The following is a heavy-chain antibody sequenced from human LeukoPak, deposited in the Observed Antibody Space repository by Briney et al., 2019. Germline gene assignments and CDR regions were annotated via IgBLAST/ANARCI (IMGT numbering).Heavy chain of an antibody. J-gene: IGHJ4*02. Sequence: SETLSLTCAVYGGSFSGYYWSWIRQPPGKGLEWVGYIHYSGSTHYNPSLKSRVTISVDTSKNQFSLKLSSVTAADTAVYYCARAYYGSGSYYTSYYFDYWGQGTLVTVSS. CDR2: IHYSGST. CDR3: ARAYYGSGSYYTSYYFDY. CDR1: GGSFSGYY. V-gene: IGHV4-59*01. D-gene: IGHD3-10*01.